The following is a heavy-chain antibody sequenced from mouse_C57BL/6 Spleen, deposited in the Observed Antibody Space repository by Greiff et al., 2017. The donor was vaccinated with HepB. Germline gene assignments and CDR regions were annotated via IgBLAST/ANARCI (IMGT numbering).Heavy chain of an antibody. CDR3: ARDALTGTNYAMDY. CDR1: GFTFSSYA. J-gene: IGHJ4*01. Sequence: DVKLVESGGGLVKPGGSLKLSCAASGFTFSSYAMSWVRQTPEKRLEWVATISDGGSYTYYPDNVKGRFTISRDNAKNNLYLQMSHLKSEDTAMYYCARDALTGTNYAMDYWGQGTSVTVSS. V-gene: IGHV5-4*01. D-gene: IGHD4-1*01. CDR2: ISDGGSYT.